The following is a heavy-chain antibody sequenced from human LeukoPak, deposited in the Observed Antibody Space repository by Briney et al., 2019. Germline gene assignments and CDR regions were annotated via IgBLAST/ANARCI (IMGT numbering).Heavy chain of an antibody. V-gene: IGHV3-21*01. CDR1: GFTFSSYS. CDR3: ARDFRPAAGRDAFDI. D-gene: IGHD1-26*01. CDR2: ISGSSSAI. J-gene: IGHJ3*02. Sequence: PGGSLRLSCAASGFTFSSYSMNWVRQAPGKGLEWVSSISGSSSAIYYADSVKGRFTISRDNAKNSLYLQMNSLRAEDRAVYYCARDFRPAAGRDAFDIWGQGTMVTVSS.